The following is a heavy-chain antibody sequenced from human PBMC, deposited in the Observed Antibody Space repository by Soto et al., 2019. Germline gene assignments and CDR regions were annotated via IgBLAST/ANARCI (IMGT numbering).Heavy chain of an antibody. Sequence: PGGSLRLSCAASGFTFSSYEMNWVRQAPGKGLEWVSYISSSGSTIYYADSVKGRFTIYRDNPKNSLYLQMNSLRAEDTAVYYCVREIAAAGTLMFQYWGPGNLVNVYS. D-gene: IGHD6-13*01. CDR1: GFTFSSYE. J-gene: IGHJ4*02. CDR2: ISSSGSTI. V-gene: IGHV3-48*03. CDR3: VREIAAAGTLMFQY.